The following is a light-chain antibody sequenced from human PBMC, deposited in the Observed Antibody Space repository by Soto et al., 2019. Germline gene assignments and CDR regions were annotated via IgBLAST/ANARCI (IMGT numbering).Light chain of an antibody. J-gene: IGKJ1*01. CDR2: DVS. V-gene: IGKV3-11*01. CDR3: QRET. CDR1: QSVRNS. Sequence: EIVLTQSPGTLSLSPGDRATLSCRASQSVRNSLAWYQQKPGQAPRLVIYDVSKRAAGIAARFSGSGSGTDFTLTIRSLEPEDFAVYFCQRETFGQGTKVDIK.